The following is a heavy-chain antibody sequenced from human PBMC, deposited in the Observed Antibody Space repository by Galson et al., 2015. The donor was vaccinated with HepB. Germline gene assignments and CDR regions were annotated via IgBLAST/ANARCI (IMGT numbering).Heavy chain of an antibody. CDR3: ASDSPNLQFFDF. J-gene: IGHJ4*02. V-gene: IGHV3-11*05. Sequence: SLRLSCATSGFTFNDYHMSWIRQAPGKGLEWVSYITSSSSYTNCADSVKGRFSISRDNAKKSLYLQMNSLRAEDTAVYYCASDSPNLQFFDFWGQGTLVTVSS. CDR1: GFTFNDYH. D-gene: IGHD4-11*01. CDR2: ITSSSSYT.